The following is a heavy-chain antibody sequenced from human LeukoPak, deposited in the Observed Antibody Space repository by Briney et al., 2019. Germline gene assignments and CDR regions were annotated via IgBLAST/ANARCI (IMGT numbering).Heavy chain of an antibody. V-gene: IGHV4-61*02. CDR2: FYTSATP. D-gene: IGHD2-15*01. CDR3: ARIAMVAATQWFDP. CDR1: GGSISRGSYF. J-gene: IGHJ5*02. Sequence: SETLSLTCIVSGGSISRGSYFWSWIRQPAGKGLEWIGRFYTSATPNYNPSLKSRVTISVGTSRNQFSLKLSSVTAADTAVYYCARIAMVAATQWFDPWGQGTLVTVSS.